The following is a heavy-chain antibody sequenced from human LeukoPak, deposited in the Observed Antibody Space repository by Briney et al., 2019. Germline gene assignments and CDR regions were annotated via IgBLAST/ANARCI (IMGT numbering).Heavy chain of an antibody. CDR2: ISYDGSNK. CDR1: GSSFSRNG. CDR3: AGEEPGEDFDY. Sequence: GGSLRLSCAASGSSFSRNGMHWVRQAPGKGLEWVAVISYDGSNKYYADSVKGRFTISRDNSKNTLYLQINSLRAEDTAVYYCAGEEPGEDFDYWGQGTLVTVSS. D-gene: IGHD7-27*01. J-gene: IGHJ4*02. V-gene: IGHV3-30*03.